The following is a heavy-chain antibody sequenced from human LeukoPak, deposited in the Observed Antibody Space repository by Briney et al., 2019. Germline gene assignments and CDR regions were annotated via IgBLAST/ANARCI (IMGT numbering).Heavy chain of an antibody. CDR3: ARGIFGYGDYYFDY. CDR1: GDSISSYY. D-gene: IGHD3-3*01. Sequence: SETLSLTCTVSGDSISSYYWSWIRQPPGKGLEWIGYIYYSGSTNYNPSLKSRVTISVDTSKNQFSLKLSSVTAADTAVYYCARGIFGYGDYYFDYWGQGTLVTVSS. J-gene: IGHJ4*02. CDR2: IYYSGST. V-gene: IGHV4-59*01.